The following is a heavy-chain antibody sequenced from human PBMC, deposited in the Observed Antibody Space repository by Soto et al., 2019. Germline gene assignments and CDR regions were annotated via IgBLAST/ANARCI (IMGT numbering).Heavy chain of an antibody. J-gene: IGHJ4*02. CDR1: GGSISSNNW. D-gene: IGHD1-26*01. V-gene: IGHV4-4*02. CDR2: IFHSGST. Sequence: QVQLQESGPGLVKPSGTLSLTCAVPGGSISSNNWWSWVRQPPGKGLEWIGEIFHSGSTHYSPSLKSRVTISVDKSKNQFSLKLTSVTAADTAVYYCARVYSGSYSDYWGQGTLVTVSS. CDR3: ARVYSGSYSDY.